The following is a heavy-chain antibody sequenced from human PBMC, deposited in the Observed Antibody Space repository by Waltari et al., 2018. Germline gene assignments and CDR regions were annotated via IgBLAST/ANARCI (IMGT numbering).Heavy chain of an antibody. V-gene: IGHV4-31*03. Sequence: QVQLQESGPGLVKPSQTLSLTCTVSGGSISSGDYYWSWIRQHPGKGLEWIGYIYYTGSTYYNPSLKSRVTISVDTYKNQLSLKLSSVTAADTAVYYWARLHSGSYFRQYFFDYWGPGTLVTVSS. D-gene: IGHD1-26*01. J-gene: IGHJ4*02. CDR2: IYYTGST. CDR1: GGSISSGDYY. CDR3: ARLHSGSYFRQYFFDY.